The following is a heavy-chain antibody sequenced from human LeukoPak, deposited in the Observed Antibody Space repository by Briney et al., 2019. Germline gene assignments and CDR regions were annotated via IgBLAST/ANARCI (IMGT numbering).Heavy chain of an antibody. D-gene: IGHD3-3*01. CDR2: IYYSGST. V-gene: IGHV4-30-4*08. CDR3: ASTTIFGVVTDDNWFDP. Sequence: SETLSLTCTVSGGSISSGDYYWSWIRQPPGKGLEWIGYIYYSGSTYYNPSLKSRVTISVNTSKNQFSLKLSSVTAADTAVYYCASTTIFGVVTDDNWFDPWGRGTLVTVSS. CDR1: GGSISSGDYY. J-gene: IGHJ5*02.